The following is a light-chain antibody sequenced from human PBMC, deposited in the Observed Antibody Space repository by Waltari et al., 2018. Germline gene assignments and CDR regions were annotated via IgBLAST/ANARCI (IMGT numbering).Light chain of an antibody. CDR2: GAS. V-gene: IGKV3-20*01. Sequence: EIVLTQSPGTLSLSPGERATLSCRASQTVRTTSLSCYQQKPGQAPTLLIYGASSRATGIPDRSSGSGCGTDFSLTISSLEPEDFAVYYCQQYDISPLTFGGGTKVEIK. CDR1: QTVRTTS. J-gene: IGKJ4*01. CDR3: QQYDISPLT.